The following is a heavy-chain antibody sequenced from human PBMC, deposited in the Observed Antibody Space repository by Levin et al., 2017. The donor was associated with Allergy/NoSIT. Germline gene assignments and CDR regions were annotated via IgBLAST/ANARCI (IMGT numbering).Heavy chain of an antibody. CDR3: ARGRRRQPFPTYYFDY. J-gene: IGHJ4*02. D-gene: IGHD6-13*01. Sequence: PGGSLRLSCAASGFTFSSYAMHWVRQAPGKGLEWVAVISYDGSNKYYADSVKGRFTISRDNSKNTLYLQMNSLRAEDTAVYYCARGRRRQPFPTYYFDYWGQGTLVTVSS. CDR1: GFTFSSYA. CDR2: ISYDGSNK. V-gene: IGHV3-30-3*01.